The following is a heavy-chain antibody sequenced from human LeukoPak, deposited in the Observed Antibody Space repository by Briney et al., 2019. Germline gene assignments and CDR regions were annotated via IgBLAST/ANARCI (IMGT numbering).Heavy chain of an antibody. CDR3: TRDLLGFATTPLSD. CDR2: INPSSGDT. Sequence: ASVKVSCKASGYTFTGYYIHWVRQAPGQGLEWMGSINPSSGDTNYAQKFQGRVTMTRDTSISTAFMELTRLTSDDTAVYYCTRDLLGFATTPLSDWGQGTLVTVSS. J-gene: IGHJ4*02. V-gene: IGHV1-2*02. CDR1: GYTFTGYY. D-gene: IGHD4-17*01.